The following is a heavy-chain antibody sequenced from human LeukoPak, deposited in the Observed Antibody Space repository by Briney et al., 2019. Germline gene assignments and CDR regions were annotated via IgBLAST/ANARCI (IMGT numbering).Heavy chain of an antibody. CDR2: ISSSSSYI. CDR3: AREDYYGSGAPNFDY. V-gene: IGHV3-21*01. J-gene: IGHJ4*02. D-gene: IGHD3-10*01. Sequence: GGSLRLSCAASGFTFSSYSMNWVRQAPGKGLEWVSSISSSSSYIYYADSVRGRFTISRDNAKNSLYLQMNSLGAEDTAVYYCAREDYYGSGAPNFDYWGQGTLVTVSS. CDR1: GFTFSSYS.